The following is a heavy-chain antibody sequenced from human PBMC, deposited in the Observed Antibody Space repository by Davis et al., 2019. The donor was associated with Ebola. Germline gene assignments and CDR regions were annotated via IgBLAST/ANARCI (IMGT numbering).Heavy chain of an antibody. CDR2: IKQDGSEK. V-gene: IGHV3-7*01. J-gene: IGHJ4*02. CDR1: GFTFSSYW. CDR3: ARDAGDTAMVTSFFDY. Sequence: GGSLRLSCAASGFTFSSYWMSWVRQAPGKGLEWVANIKQDGSEKYYVDSVKGRFTISRDNAKNSLYLQMNSLRDEDTAVYYCARDAGDTAMVTSFFDYWGQGTLVTVSS. D-gene: IGHD5-18*01.